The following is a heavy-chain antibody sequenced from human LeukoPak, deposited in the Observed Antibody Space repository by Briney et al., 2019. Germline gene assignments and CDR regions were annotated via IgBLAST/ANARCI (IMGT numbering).Heavy chain of an antibody. CDR3: ARQHTYFDY. J-gene: IGHJ4*02. V-gene: IGHV4-39*01. CDR1: GGSISSSNYY. CDR2: IYYSGST. Sequence: SETLSLTCTVSGGSISSSNYYWGWIRQPPGKGLEWIGSIYYSGSTYYNPSLKSRVTISLDTSKNQSSLKLSSVTAADTAVYYCARQHTYFDYWGQGTLVTVSS.